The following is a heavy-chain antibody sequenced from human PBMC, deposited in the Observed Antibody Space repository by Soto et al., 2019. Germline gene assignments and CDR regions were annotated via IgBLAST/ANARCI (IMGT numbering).Heavy chain of an antibody. CDR2: IIPIFGTA. D-gene: IGHD4-17*01. J-gene: IGHJ4*02. CDR1: GGTFSSYA. CDR3: ARDLPGTHNRRDYGDSD. V-gene: IGHV1-69*12. Sequence: QVQLVQSGAEVKKPGSSVKVSCKASGGTFSSYAISWVRQAPGQGLEWMGGIIPIFGTANYAQKFQGRVTITADESTSTAYMELSSLRSEDTAVYYCARDLPGTHNRRDYGDSDWGQGTLVTVSS.